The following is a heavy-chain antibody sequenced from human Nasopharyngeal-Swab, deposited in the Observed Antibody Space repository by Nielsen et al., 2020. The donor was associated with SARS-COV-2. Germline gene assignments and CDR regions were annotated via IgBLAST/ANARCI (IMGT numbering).Heavy chain of an antibody. CDR3: ARLIIAGQNWFDP. D-gene: IGHD6-13*01. CDR2: IDPSDSYT. J-gene: IGHJ5*02. Sequence: GGSLRLSCKGSGYSFTSYWISWVRQMPGKGLEWMGRIDPSDSYTNYSPSFQGHVTISADKSISTAYLQWSSPKASDTAMYYCARLIIAGQNWFDPWGQGTLVTVSS. V-gene: IGHV5-10-1*01. CDR1: GYSFTSYW.